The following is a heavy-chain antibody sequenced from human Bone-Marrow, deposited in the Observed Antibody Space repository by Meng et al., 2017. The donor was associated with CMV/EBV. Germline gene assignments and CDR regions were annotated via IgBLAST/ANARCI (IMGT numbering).Heavy chain of an antibody. D-gene: IGHD3-10*01. CDR1: GYTFTSYY. CDR3: ARDRGNYYGSGSYYYY. J-gene: IGHJ4*02. V-gene: IGHV1-46*01. CDR2: INPSGGST. Sequence: ASVKVSCKASGYTFTSYYMHWVRQAPGQGLEWMGIINPSGGSTSYAQKFQGRVTMTRDTSTSTVYMELSSLRSEDTAVYYCARDRGNYYGSGSYYYYWGQGTLVTVSS.